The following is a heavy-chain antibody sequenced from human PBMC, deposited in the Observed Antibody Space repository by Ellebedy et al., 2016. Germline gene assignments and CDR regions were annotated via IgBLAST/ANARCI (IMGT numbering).Heavy chain of an antibody. D-gene: IGHD6-19*01. CDR3: AKDQNQSAWYGWFDS. Sequence: GESLKISCAASGITFSSYPMSWVRQAPGKGLEWVSAIGGSGDSTYYADSVKGRFTISRDNSKSTLYLQMNGLRAEDSAIYYCAKDQNQSAWYGWFDSWGQGALVTVSS. CDR1: GITFSSYP. V-gene: IGHV3-23*01. CDR2: IGGSGDST. J-gene: IGHJ5*01.